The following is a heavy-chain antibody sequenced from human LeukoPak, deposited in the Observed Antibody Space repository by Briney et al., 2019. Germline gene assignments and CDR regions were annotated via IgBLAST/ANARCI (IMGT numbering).Heavy chain of an antibody. V-gene: IGHV4-31*03. CDR2: IYYSGST. CDR3: ARTGLGYCSGGSCYTFDY. J-gene: IGHJ4*02. D-gene: IGHD2-15*01. CDR1: GGSISSGGYY. Sequence: PSETLSLTCTVSGGSISSGGYYWSWIRQHPGKGLEWIGYIYYSGSTYYNPSLKSRVTISVDTSKNQFSLKLSSVTAADTAVYYCARTGLGYCSGGSCYTFDYWGQGTLVTVSS.